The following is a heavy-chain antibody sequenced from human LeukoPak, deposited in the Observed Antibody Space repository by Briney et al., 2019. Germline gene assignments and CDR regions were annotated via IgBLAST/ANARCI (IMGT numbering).Heavy chain of an antibody. Sequence: ASVKVSCKASGYTFTNYGISWVRQAPGQGLAWMGWISAHNGNIKYAQNLQGRVTMTTDTSTSTAYMELRSLRSDDTAVYYCARDLFVVAFDYWGQGTLVTVSS. CDR3: ARDLFVVAFDY. J-gene: IGHJ4*02. V-gene: IGHV1-18*01. D-gene: IGHD2-15*01. CDR2: ISAHNGNI. CDR1: GYTFTNYG.